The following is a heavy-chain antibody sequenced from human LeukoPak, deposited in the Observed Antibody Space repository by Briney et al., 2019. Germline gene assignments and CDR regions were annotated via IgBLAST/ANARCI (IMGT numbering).Heavy chain of an antibody. V-gene: IGHV3-23*01. Sequence: GGSLRLSCAASGITFSSYGMSWVRQAPGKGLEWVSSISSTGGTTYYAHSVNGRFTISRDNSKNTLYLQMNSLRAEDTAIYYCAKNGDRGAYCTGGTCYPYFYYYMDVWGKGTTVTI. CDR1: GITFSSYG. CDR3: AKNGDRGAYCTGGTCYPYFYYYMDV. CDR2: ISSTGGTT. D-gene: IGHD2-15*01. J-gene: IGHJ6*03.